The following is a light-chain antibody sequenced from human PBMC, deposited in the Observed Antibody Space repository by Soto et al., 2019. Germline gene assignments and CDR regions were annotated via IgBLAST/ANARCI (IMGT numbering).Light chain of an antibody. CDR2: GNN. CDR1: SSNIGTGYD. J-gene: IGLJ3*02. V-gene: IGLV1-40*01. Sequence: QSVLTQPPSVSGAPGQGVTISCTGSSSNIGTGYDVHWYQQLPGTAPKLVIYGNNNRPSGVPDRFSGSKSGTSASLAITGLQAEDEADYYCQSYDRTLSGSVFGGGTKLTVL. CDR3: QSYDRTLSGSV.